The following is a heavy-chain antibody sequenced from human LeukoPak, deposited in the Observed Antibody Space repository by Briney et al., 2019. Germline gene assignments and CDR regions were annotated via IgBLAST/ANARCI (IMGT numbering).Heavy chain of an antibody. V-gene: IGHV3-30*02. Sequence: DSVKGRFTISRDNSKNTLYLQINSLRAEDTAVYYCAKDGGYYGSDYWGQGTLVTVSS. J-gene: IGHJ4*02. D-gene: IGHD1-26*01. CDR3: AKDGGYYGSDY.